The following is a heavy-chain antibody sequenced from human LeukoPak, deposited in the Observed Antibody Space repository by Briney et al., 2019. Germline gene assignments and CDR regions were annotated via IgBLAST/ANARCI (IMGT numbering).Heavy chain of an antibody. CDR3: ARQSYRGIYLLYWFDP. J-gene: IGHJ5*02. V-gene: IGHV1-46*01. CDR2: INPSGGST. Sequence: ASVKVSCKASGYTFTSYYMHWVRQAPGQGLEWMGIINPSGGSTSYAQKFQGRVTMTRDTSTSTVYMELSSLRSEDTAVYYCARQSYRGIYLLYWFDPWGQGTLVTVSS. CDR1: GYTFTSYY. D-gene: IGHD1-26*01.